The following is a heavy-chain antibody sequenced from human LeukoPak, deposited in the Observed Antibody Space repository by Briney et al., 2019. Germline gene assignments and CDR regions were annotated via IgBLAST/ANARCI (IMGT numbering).Heavy chain of an antibody. V-gene: IGHV3-23*01. J-gene: IGHJ4*02. Sequence: GGSLRLSCAASGFTFSSYGMSWVRQAPGKGLEWVSGISGSGGSTFYADSVKGRFTISRDNSKNTLYLQMNSLRAEDTAVYYCAKDHAYYSDSSGYYLVRAYDYWGQGTLVTVSS. D-gene: IGHD3-22*01. CDR1: GFTFSSYG. CDR3: AKDHAYYSDSSGYYLVRAYDY. CDR2: ISGSGGST.